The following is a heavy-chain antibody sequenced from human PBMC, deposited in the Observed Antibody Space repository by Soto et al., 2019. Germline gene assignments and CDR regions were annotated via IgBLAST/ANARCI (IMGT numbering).Heavy chain of an antibody. CDR1: GGTFSSYA. Sequence: SVKVSCKASGGTFSSYAISWVRQAPGQGLEWMRGIIPIFGTANYAQKFQGRVTITADESTSTAYMELSSLRSEDTAVYYCARDKMYQLLNWFDPWGQGTLVTAPQ. CDR2: IIPIFGTA. V-gene: IGHV1-69*13. CDR3: ARDKMYQLLNWFDP. J-gene: IGHJ5*02. D-gene: IGHD2-2*01.